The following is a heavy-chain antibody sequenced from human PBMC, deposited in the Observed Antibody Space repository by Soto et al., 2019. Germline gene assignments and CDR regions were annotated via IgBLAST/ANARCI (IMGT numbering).Heavy chain of an antibody. CDR1: GGSIRSGDYY. Sequence: QVQLQESGPGLVKPSQTLSLTCNVSGGSIRSGDYYWSWIRQPPGKGLEWIGYIYYSGSTYYKPSLKSRVTISVDTSKNQFSLKLSSVTAADTAVYDCARNVVGDGYGDYPHPGQWWFDPWGQGTLVTVSS. J-gene: IGHJ5*02. V-gene: IGHV4-30-4*01. CDR3: ARNVVGDGYGDYPHPGQWWFDP. D-gene: IGHD4-17*01. CDR2: IYYSGST.